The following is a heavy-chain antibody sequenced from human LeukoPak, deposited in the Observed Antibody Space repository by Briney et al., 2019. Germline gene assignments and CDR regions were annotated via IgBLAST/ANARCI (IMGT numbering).Heavy chain of an antibody. V-gene: IGHV1-3*01. D-gene: IGHD3-3*01. CDR3: ARGPRSYDFWSGYYDY. CDR1: GYTFTSYA. Sequence: ASVKVSCKASGYTFTSYAMHWVRQAPGQRLEWMGWINAGNGNTKYSQKFQGRVTITRDTSASTAYMELSSLRSEDTAVYYCARGPRSYDFWSGYYDYWGQGTLVTVSS. J-gene: IGHJ4*02. CDR2: INAGNGNT.